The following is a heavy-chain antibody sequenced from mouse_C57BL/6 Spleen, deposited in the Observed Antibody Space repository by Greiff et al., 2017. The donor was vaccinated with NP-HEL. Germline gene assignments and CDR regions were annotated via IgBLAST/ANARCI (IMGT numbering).Heavy chain of an antibody. Sequence: QVQLQQSGAELVRPGASVKLSCKASGYTFTDYYINWVKQRPGQGLEWIARIYPGSGNTYYNEKFKGKATLTAEKSSSTAYMQLSSLTSEDSAVYFCARDYYGSSSYYYAMDYWGQGTSVTVSS. CDR1: GYTFTDYY. D-gene: IGHD1-1*01. CDR2: IYPGSGNT. J-gene: IGHJ4*01. V-gene: IGHV1-76*01. CDR3: ARDYYGSSSYYYAMDY.